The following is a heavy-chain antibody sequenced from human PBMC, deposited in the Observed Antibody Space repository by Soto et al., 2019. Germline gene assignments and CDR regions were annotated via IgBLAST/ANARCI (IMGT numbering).Heavy chain of an antibody. Sequence: QVQLQQWGAGLLKSSETLSLTCAVYGGSFSGYYWSWIRQPPGKGLEWIGEINHSGSTNYNPSLKSRVTISVDTSKNQFSLKLSSVTAADTAVYYCARGRSSWYVGWNWFDPWGQGTLVTVSS. V-gene: IGHV4-34*01. CDR1: GGSFSGYY. CDR2: INHSGST. CDR3: ARGRSSWYVGWNWFDP. D-gene: IGHD6-13*01. J-gene: IGHJ5*02.